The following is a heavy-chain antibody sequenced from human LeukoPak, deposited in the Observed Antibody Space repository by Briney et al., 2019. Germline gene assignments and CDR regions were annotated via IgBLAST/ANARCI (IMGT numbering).Heavy chain of an antibody. CDR3: ARFTTRKGIMHTPNDY. V-gene: IGHV1-8*01. D-gene: IGHD3-3*01. Sequence: GTSVKVSFQASGYTFTSYVLNWVRQATAQGIEWMGWKNPTSGNTGNAQKVQGRGSMTSNTHISTAYMQLSRLRAEVTAVYLCARFTTRKGIMHTPNDYWGQGTLVTLSS. CDR2: KNPTSGNT. CDR1: GYTFTSYV. J-gene: IGHJ4*02.